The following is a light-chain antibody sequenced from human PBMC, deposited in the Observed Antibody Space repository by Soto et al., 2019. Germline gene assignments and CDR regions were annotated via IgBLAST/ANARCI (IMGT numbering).Light chain of an antibody. CDR1: SSDVGDYNY. J-gene: IGLJ3*02. Sequence: QSALTQPRSVSGSPGQSVTISCTGTSSDVGDYNYVSWYQQYPGKAPKLVIYDVSKRPSGVPDRFSGSKSGNTASLTISGLQAEDEDDYYCCSFAGSFTFWVFGGGTHLTVL. CDR3: CSFAGSFTFWV. V-gene: IGLV2-11*01. CDR2: DVS.